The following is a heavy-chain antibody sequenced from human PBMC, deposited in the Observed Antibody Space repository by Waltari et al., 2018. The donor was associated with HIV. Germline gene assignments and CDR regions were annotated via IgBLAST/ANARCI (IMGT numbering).Heavy chain of an antibody. D-gene: IGHD6-13*01. CDR1: GYTFTSYY. CDR3: ARDKFSVAAAGTRAFDI. V-gene: IGHV1-46*01. CDR2: INPSGGIT. Sequence: QVQLVQSGAEVKKPGASVKVSCKASGYTFTSYYMHWVRQDPGQGLGWMGRINPSGGITSYAQKFKGRVTMTRDTSTSTVYMERSSLRSEDTAVYYCARDKFSVAAAGTRAFDIWGQGTMVTVSS. J-gene: IGHJ3*02.